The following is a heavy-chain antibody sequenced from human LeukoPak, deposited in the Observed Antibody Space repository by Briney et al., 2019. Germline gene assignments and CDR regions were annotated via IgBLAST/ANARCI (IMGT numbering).Heavy chain of an antibody. J-gene: IGHJ6*03. CDR2: IYYSGST. D-gene: IGHD1-1*01. CDR3: ARVPGNSYYYYYMDV. V-gene: IGHV4-39*01. Sequence: PSETLSLTCTVSGGSTSSSSYYWGWIRQPPGKGLEWIGSIYYSGSTYYNPSLKSRVTISVDTSKNQFSLKLSSVTAADTAVYYCARVPGNSYYYYYMDVWGKGTTVTVSS. CDR1: GGSTSSSSYY.